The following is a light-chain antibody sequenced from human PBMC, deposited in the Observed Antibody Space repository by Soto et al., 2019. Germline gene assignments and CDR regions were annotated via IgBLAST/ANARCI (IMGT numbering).Light chain of an antibody. J-gene: IGKJ5*01. CDR1: QSISSW. Sequence: DIQMTQSPSTLSASVGDRVTITCRASQSISSWLAWYQQKPGKAPKLLIYKASTLKSGVPSRFSGSGSGTDFTLTISRLEPEDFAVYFCQRYGSSPLITFGQGTRLEIK. CDR3: QRYGSSPLIT. V-gene: IGKV1-5*03. CDR2: KAS.